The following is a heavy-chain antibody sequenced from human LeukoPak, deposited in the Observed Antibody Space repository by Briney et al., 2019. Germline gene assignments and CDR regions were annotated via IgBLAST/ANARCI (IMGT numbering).Heavy chain of an antibody. V-gene: IGHV3-74*01. CDR3: ARDVVATASNWFDP. D-gene: IGHD5-12*01. J-gene: IGHJ5*02. CDR1: GLTFSSYW. CDR2: INSDGSRT. Sequence: GGSLRLSCAASGLTFSSYWMHWVRQAPGKGLVWVSGINSDGSRTRYGDPVKGRFTISRDNAKNTLYLQMNSLRAEDTAVYYCARDVVATASNWFDPWGQGTLVTVSS.